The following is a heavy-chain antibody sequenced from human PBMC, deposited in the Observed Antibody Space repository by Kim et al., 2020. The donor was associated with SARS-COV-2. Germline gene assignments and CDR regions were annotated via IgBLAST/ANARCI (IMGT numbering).Heavy chain of an antibody. Sequence: GGSLRLSCAASGFTFSSYEMNWVRQAPGKGLEWVSYISSSGSTIYYADSVKGRFTISRDNAKNSLYLQMNSLRAEDTAVYYCARVAYRKQWLVPGYYFDYWGQGTLVTVSS. CDR2: ISSSGSTI. CDR1: GFTFSSYE. CDR3: ARVAYRKQWLVPGYYFDY. V-gene: IGHV3-48*03. J-gene: IGHJ4*02. D-gene: IGHD6-19*01.